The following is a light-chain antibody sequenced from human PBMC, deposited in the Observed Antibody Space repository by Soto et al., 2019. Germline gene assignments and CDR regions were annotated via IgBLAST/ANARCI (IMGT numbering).Light chain of an antibody. CDR1: SRDVGGYNY. CDR3: SSYTSDTTGV. J-gene: IGLJ1*01. Sequence: QSALTQPDSVSGSPGQSIAISCTGTSRDVGGYNYVSWYQQHPGKAPKLMIYDVTTRPSGVSNRFSGSKSGNTAALTISGLQAEDEGDYYCSSYTSDTTGVFGTGTKLTVL. V-gene: IGLV2-14*03. CDR2: DVT.